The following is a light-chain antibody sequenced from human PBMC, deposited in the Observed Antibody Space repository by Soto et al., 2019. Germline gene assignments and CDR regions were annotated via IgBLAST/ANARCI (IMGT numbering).Light chain of an antibody. CDR2: EVS. CDR1: SSDVGGYNY. J-gene: IGLJ2*01. V-gene: IGLV2-14*01. CDR3: SSYTSSSTLLV. Sequence: QSALTQPASVSGSPGQSITISCTGTSSDVGGYNYVSWYQQYPGKAPKLMIYEVSNRPSGVSNRFSGSKSGSTASLTISGLQAEDEAEYYCSSYTSSSTLLVFGGGTKLTVL.